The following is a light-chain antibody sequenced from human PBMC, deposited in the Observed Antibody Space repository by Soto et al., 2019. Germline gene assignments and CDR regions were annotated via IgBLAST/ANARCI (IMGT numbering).Light chain of an antibody. Sequence: EMVLTQSPGTLSLSPGERATLSCRASQTVSSRSLAWYQQKPGQAPRLLIYDASNRATGIPDRFSGSGSGTDFTLTISRLEPEDFAMYYCQQYANSRTFGQGTKVEVK. V-gene: IGKV3-20*01. CDR3: QQYANSRT. J-gene: IGKJ1*01. CDR1: QTVSSRS. CDR2: DAS.